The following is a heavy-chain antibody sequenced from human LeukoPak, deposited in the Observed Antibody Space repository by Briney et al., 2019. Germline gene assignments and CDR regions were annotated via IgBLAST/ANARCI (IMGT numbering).Heavy chain of an antibody. V-gene: IGHV3-30-3*01. CDR1: GFTFSSYA. CDR3: AKVVTRQDHYGMDV. J-gene: IGHJ6*02. CDR2: ISYDGSNK. Sequence: GGSLRLSCAASGFTFSSYAMHWVRQAPGKGLEWVAVISYDGSNKYYADSVKGRFTISRDNSKNTLYLQMNSPRAEDTAVYYCAKVVTRQDHYGMDVWGQGTTVTVSS. D-gene: IGHD4-11*01.